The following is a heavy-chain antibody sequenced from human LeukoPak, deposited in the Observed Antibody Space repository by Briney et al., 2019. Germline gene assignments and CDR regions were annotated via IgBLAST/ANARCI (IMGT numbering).Heavy chain of an antibody. J-gene: IGHJ4*02. D-gene: IGHD1-26*01. CDR1: GFTLSSYG. CDR2: IWYDGSNK. Sequence: SGGSLRLSCAASGFTLSSYGMHWVRQAPGKGLEWVAVIWYDGSNKYYADSVKGRFTISRDNSKNTLYLQMNSLRAEDTAVYYCARVGATTGPFDYWGQGTLVTVSS. V-gene: IGHV3-33*01. CDR3: ARVGATTGPFDY.